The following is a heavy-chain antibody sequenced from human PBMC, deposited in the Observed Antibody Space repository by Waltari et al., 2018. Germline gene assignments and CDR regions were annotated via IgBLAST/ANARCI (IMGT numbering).Heavy chain of an antibody. J-gene: IGHJ6*02. CDR1: GFIVSNNY. Sequence: EVQLVESGGGLIQPGGSLRLSCAASGFIVSNNYMSWVRQAPGKGLEGVSVTKGGGNTFYSDSVKGRFTISTDDSSNTLSLQRNSLRVEDTAVYYCASDPGFANGMDGWGQGTTVTVSS. CDR2: TKGGGNT. V-gene: IGHV3-53*01. CDR3: ASDPGFANGMDG.